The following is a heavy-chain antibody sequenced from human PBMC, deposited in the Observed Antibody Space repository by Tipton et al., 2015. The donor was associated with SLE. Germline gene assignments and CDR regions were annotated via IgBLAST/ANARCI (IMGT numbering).Heavy chain of an antibody. V-gene: IGHV4-59*08. Sequence: GLVKPSETLSLTCTVSSGSISSYYWNWIRQPPGKGLEWIGSISHSGNTNYNPSLKSRVTISVDTSKNQFSLKLSSVTAADTAVYYCARHRGIPVGHYMDVWGKGTTVTVSS. CDR3: ARHRGIPVGHYMDV. J-gene: IGHJ6*03. CDR1: SGSISSYY. D-gene: IGHD2-2*01. CDR2: ISHSGNT.